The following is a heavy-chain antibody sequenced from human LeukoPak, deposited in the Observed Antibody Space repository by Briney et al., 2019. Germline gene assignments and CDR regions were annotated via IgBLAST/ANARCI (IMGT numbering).Heavy chain of an antibody. V-gene: IGHV4-59*01. CDR1: GGSISSYY. Sequence: PSETLSLTCTVSGGSISSYYWSWIRQPPGKGLEWIGYIYYSGSTNYNPSLKSRVTISVDTSKNQFSLKLSSVTAADTAVYYCAGALGGGWYDYWGQGTLVTVSS. D-gene: IGHD6-19*01. CDR2: IYYSGST. CDR3: AGALGGGWYDY. J-gene: IGHJ4*02.